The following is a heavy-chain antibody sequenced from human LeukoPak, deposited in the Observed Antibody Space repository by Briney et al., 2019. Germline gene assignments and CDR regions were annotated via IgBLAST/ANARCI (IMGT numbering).Heavy chain of an antibody. V-gene: IGHV4-34*01. Sequence: SETLSLTCAVYGGSFSGYYWSWIRQPPGKGLEWIGEINHSGSTNYNPSLKSRVTISVDTSKNQFSLKLSSVTAADTAVYYCARGERITMVRGVLDYWGQGTLVTVSS. CDR2: INHSGST. CDR1: GGSFSGYY. J-gene: IGHJ4*02. CDR3: ARGERITMVRGVLDY. D-gene: IGHD3-10*01.